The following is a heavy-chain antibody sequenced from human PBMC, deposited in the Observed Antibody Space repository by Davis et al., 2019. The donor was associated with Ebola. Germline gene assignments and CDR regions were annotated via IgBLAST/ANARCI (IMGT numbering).Heavy chain of an antibody. J-gene: IGHJ5*02. D-gene: IGHD2-15*01. CDR1: GYTFNSHG. Sequence: ASVKVSCKASGYTFNSHGISWVRQAPGQGLEWMGWIRTSNGETKLAQNLQGRVTMTTDRSTSTVYMDLRSLTSDDTAVYYCARDWDCTGGSCRNCFDPWGQGTQVIVSA. V-gene: IGHV1-18*01. CDR2: IRTSNGET. CDR3: ARDWDCTGGSCRNCFDP.